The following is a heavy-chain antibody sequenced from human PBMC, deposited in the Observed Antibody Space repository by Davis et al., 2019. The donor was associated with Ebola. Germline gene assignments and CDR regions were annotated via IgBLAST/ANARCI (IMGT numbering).Heavy chain of an antibody. Sequence: SETLSLTCTVSGGSISSYYWSWIRQPPGKGLEWIGYIYYSGSTNYNPSLKSRVTISVDTSKNQFSLKLSSVTAADTAVYYCARHGYSGRSRYYYHYGMDVWGQGTTVTVSS. CDR1: GGSISSYY. CDR2: IYYSGST. V-gene: IGHV4-59*08. J-gene: IGHJ6*02. CDR3: ARHGYSGRSRYYYHYGMDV. D-gene: IGHD5-12*01.